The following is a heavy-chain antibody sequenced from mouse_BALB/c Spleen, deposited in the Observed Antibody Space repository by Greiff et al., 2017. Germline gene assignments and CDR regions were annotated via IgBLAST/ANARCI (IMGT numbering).Heavy chain of an antibody. Sequence: VQLQQPGAELVMPGASVKMSCKASGYTFTDYWMHWVKQRPGQGLEWIGAIDTSDSYTSYNQKFKGKATLTVDESSSTAYMQLSSLTSEDSAVYYCARDGVLRGDYWGQGTSVTVSS. CDR1: GYTFTDYW. D-gene: IGHD1-1*01. V-gene: IGHV1-69*01. CDR2: IDTSDSYT. J-gene: IGHJ4*01. CDR3: ARDGVLRGDY.